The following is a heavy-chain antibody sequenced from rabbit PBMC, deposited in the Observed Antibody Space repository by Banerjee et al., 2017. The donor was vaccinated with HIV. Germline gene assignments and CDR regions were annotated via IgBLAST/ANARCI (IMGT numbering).Heavy chain of an antibody. CDR2: IYIGSSGST. CDR1: GFDLSSYYY. V-gene: IGHV1S45*01. CDR3: MRSYDTAGYPNSRLDL. J-gene: IGHJ6*01. Sequence: QEQLEESGGGLVKPEGSLTLTCTASGFDLSSYYYMCWVRQAPGKGLEWIGCIYIGSSGSTYYASWAKGRFTISKTSSTTVTLQLNSLTAADTATYFCMRSYDTAGYPNSRLDLWGPGTLVTVS. D-gene: IGHD1-1*01.